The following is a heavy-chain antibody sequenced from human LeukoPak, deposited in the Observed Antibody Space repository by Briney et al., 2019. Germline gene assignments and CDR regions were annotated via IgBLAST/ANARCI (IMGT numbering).Heavy chain of an antibody. CDR2: INSDGSST. D-gene: IGHD6-19*01. V-gene: IGHV3-74*01. Sequence: GGSLRLSCAASGFTFSSYWMHWVRQAPGKGLVWVSRINSDGSSTSYADSVKGRFTISRDNAKNTLYLQMNSLRAEDTAVYYCARAAYSSGWYGSRVGYYYGMDVRGQGTTVTVSS. J-gene: IGHJ6*02. CDR3: ARAAYSSGWYGSRVGYYYGMDV. CDR1: GFTFSSYW.